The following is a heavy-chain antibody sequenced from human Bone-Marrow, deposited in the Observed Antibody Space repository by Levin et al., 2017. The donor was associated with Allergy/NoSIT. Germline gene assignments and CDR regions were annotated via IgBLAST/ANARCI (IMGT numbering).Heavy chain of an antibody. Sequence: PGGSLRLSCTVSGGSIRSYYWSWIRQPAGKGLEWIGRIFPSGTTSYNPSLKSRVTMSVDTSKNHFSLNLNSVTAADTAVYYCARIGIYRYFDYWGLGTLVTVSS. CDR3: ARIGIYRYFDY. J-gene: IGHJ4*02. V-gene: IGHV4-4*07. CDR2: IFPSGTT. CDR1: GGSIRSYY. D-gene: IGHD1-14*01.